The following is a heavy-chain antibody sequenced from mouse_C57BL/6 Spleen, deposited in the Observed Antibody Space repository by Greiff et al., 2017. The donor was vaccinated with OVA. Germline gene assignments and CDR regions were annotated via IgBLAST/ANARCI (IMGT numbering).Heavy chain of an antibody. CDR3: AREGPAAMDY. Sequence: VQLQQSGPELVKPGASVKISCKASGYAFSSSWMNWVKQRPGKGLEWIGRIYPGDGDTNYNGKFKGKATLTADKSSSTAYMQLSSLTSEDSAVYFCAREGPAAMDYWGQGTSVTVSS. CDR2: IYPGDGDT. J-gene: IGHJ4*01. D-gene: IGHD3-3*01. V-gene: IGHV1-82*01. CDR1: GYAFSSSW.